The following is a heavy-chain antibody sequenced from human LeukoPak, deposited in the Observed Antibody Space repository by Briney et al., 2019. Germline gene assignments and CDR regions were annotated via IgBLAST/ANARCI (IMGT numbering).Heavy chain of an antibody. J-gene: IGHJ5*02. D-gene: IGHD6-6*01. CDR2: IYYSGST. CDR3: ASIAARQGWFDP. V-gene: IGHV4-31*03. Sequence: PSETLSLTCTVSGGSISSGGYYWSWIRQHPGKGLEWIGYIYYSGSTYYNPSLKSRVTISVDTSKNQFSLKLSSVTAADTAVYYCASIAARQGWFDPWGQGTLVTVSS. CDR1: GGSISSGGYY.